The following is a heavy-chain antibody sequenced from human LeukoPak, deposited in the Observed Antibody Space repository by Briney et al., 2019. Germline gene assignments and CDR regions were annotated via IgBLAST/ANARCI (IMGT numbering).Heavy chain of an antibody. Sequence: GGSLRLSRAASGFTFTNYWMFWVRQAPGKGLVWVSGINPDGSTTTYADSVKGRFTISRENAKSTLYLHMNILRVKDTAVYYCARGRYGDYHWGQGILVTVSS. CDR3: ARGRYGDYH. CDR2: INPDGSTT. J-gene: IGHJ4*02. D-gene: IGHD4-17*01. V-gene: IGHV3-74*01. CDR1: GFTFTNYW.